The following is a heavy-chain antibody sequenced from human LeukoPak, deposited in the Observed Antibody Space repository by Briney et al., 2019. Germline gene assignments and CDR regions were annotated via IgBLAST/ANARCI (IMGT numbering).Heavy chain of an antibody. Sequence: SETLSLTCAVYGGSFSNYYWGWIRQPPGKGLEWIGSIYYSGSTYYNPSLKSRVTISVDTSKNQFSLKLSSVTAADTAVYCCARDETGTTVWGQGTLVTVSS. CDR3: ARDETGTTV. J-gene: IGHJ4*02. CDR1: GGSFSNYY. CDR2: IYYSGST. V-gene: IGHV4-39*07. D-gene: IGHD1-1*01.